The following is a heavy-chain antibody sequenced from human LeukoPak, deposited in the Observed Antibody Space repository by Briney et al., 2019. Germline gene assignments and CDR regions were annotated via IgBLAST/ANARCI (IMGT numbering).Heavy chain of an antibody. CDR1: GGSFSGYY. Sequence: SETLSLTCAVYGGSFSGYYWSWIRQPPGKGLEWIGEINHSGSTNYNPSLKSRVTISVDTSKNQFSLKLSSVTAADTAMYYCARRGETNWFDPWGQGTLVTVSS. CDR3: ARRGETNWFDP. V-gene: IGHV4-34*01. J-gene: IGHJ5*02. D-gene: IGHD3-10*01. CDR2: INHSGST.